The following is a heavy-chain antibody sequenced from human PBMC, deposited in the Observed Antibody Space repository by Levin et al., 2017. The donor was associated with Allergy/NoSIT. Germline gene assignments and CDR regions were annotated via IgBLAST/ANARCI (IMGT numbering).Heavy chain of an antibody. J-gene: IGHJ2*01. CDR2: ISSSGTTR. V-gene: IGHV3-11*01. CDR1: GFTFSDYY. CDR3: ARDEGVAVIYWYFDR. Sequence: GGSLRLSCAASGFTFSDYYMSWIRQAPGKGLEWVSYISSSGTTRHYADSVKGRFTISRDNAKNSLYLQMNSLRAEDTAVYYCARDEGVAVIYWYFDRWGRGTLVTVSS. D-gene: IGHD6-19*01.